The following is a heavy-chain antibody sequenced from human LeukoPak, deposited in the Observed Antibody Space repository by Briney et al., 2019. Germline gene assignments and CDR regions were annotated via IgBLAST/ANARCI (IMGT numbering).Heavy chain of an antibody. D-gene: IGHD1-20*01. V-gene: IGHV3-23*01. CDR1: GFTFSSYS. Sequence: PGGSLRLSCAASGFTFSSYSMSWVRQAPGKGLEWFTAISSSGGSTDYTDSVKGRFTISRDNSKNTLYLQMNSLRAEDTAVYYCAKKMSITAASQVDYWGQGTLVTVSS. CDR2: ISSSGGST. J-gene: IGHJ4*02. CDR3: AKKMSITAASQVDY.